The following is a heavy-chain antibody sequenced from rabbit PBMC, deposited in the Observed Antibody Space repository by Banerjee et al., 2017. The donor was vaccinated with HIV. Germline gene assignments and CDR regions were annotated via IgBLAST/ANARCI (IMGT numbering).Heavy chain of an antibody. CDR3: VRELGAGSGVYYLNL. CDR2: IYADSRAGT. D-gene: IGHD1-1*01. Sequence: QEQLEESGGDLVKPEGSLTLTCTASGFSFSSNYWICWVRQAPGKGLEWIACIYADSRAGTYYASWAKGRFTISSHNAQNTVSLQLNSLTVADTATYFCVRELGAGSGVYYLNLWGPGTLVTVS. V-gene: IGHV1S45*01. J-gene: IGHJ4*01. CDR1: GFSFSSNYW.